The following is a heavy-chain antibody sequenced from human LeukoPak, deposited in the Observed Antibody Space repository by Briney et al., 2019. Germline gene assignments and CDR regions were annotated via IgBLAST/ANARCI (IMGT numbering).Heavy chain of an antibody. CDR2: ISTSSTSI. Sequence: GGSLRLSCAASGFTFSSYTMNWVRQAPGKGLEWVSSISTSSTSIYYADSVKGRFTISRDNAKNSLFLQMNSLRAEDTAVYYCARGSSRYSYGYLDYWGQGTLVTVSS. V-gene: IGHV3-21*01. CDR1: GFTFSSYT. J-gene: IGHJ4*02. CDR3: ARGSSRYSYGYLDY. D-gene: IGHD5-18*01.